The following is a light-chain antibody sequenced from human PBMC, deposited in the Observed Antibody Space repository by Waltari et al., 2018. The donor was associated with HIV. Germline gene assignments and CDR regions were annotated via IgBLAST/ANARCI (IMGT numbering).Light chain of an antibody. Sequence: QSALTQPASVSGSPGQSITISCTGTSSAVGGYNYVSWYQQHPGKAPKLMIYEVSSRPSGVSNRFSGSKSGNTASLTISGLQAEDEADYYCSSYTSSISYVFGTGTKVTVL. V-gene: IGLV2-14*01. CDR3: SSYTSSISYV. CDR1: SSAVGGYNY. J-gene: IGLJ1*01. CDR2: EVS.